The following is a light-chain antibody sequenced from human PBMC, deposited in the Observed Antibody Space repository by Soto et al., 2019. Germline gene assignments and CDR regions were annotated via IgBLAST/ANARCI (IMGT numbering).Light chain of an antibody. CDR3: QQSYTTASIT. J-gene: IGKJ5*01. CDR1: QSISRN. V-gene: IGKV1-39*01. CDR2: AAS. Sequence: DIQMTQSPSSLSASVGDRVTITCRASQSISRNLNWYQHKPGKAPKLLIYAASSLQNGVPSRFSGGGSGTEFTLSISSLQPEDFGTYYCQQSYTTASITFGQGKQLELK.